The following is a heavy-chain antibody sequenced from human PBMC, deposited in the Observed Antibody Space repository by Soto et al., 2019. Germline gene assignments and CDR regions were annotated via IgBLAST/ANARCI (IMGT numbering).Heavy chain of an antibody. CDR1: GGAISGYY. CDR2: IYSSGST. J-gene: IGHJ5*02. Sequence: PSETLSLTCTVTGGAISGYYWTWIRQSDGEGLEWIGRIYSSGSTNYNPSLKSRVTISLDTSMNYFSLRLSSVTAADTAVYYCARGQRVSDWFDPWGQGTLVTVSS. D-gene: IGHD6-25*01. CDR3: ARGQRVSDWFDP. V-gene: IGHV4-4*07.